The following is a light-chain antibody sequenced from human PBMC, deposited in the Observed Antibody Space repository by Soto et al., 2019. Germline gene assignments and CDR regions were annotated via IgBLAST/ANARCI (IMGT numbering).Light chain of an antibody. V-gene: IGKV3-20*01. J-gene: IGKJ1*01. CDR3: QQYDCWPRP. Sequence: IGLTKSPGTLSLYPGERATLSCRAGQGVRSNFLAWYQQKPGQAPRLLIYSASSRASGIPDRFSGSGSGTEFTLTISSLQSEDFAFFYCQQYDCWPRPFGQGTKVDI. CDR1: QGVRSNF. CDR2: SAS.